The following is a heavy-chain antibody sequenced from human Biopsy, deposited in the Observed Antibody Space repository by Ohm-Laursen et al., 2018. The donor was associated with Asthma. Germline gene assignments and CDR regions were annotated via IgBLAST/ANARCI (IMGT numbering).Heavy chain of an antibody. D-gene: IGHD2-2*01. Sequence: SVKVSCKSPRATFNTYVIGWVRQAPGQGLEWMGGINSVFGTTTYPQKFQDRVTITADDSTSTVYMELSSLRSEDTAVYYCARKAGSCISRTCYSLDFWGQGTLVTVSS. CDR2: INSVFGTT. V-gene: IGHV1-69*13. CDR3: ARKAGSCISRTCYSLDF. J-gene: IGHJ4*02. CDR1: RATFNTYV.